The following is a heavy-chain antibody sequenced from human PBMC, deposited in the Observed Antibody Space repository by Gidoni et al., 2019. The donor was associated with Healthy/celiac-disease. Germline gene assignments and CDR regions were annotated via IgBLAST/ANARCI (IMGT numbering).Heavy chain of an antibody. J-gene: IGHJ4*02. Sequence: QVQLVQSGAEVKKPGAAVKVSCKASGYTFTSYYMHWVRQAPGQGLEWMGIINPSGGSTSYAQKCQGRVTMTRDTSTSTVYMELSSLRSEDTAVYYCARGTAVVVILDYWGQGTLVTVSS. V-gene: IGHV1-46*01. D-gene: IGHD3-22*01. CDR1: GYTFTSYY. CDR3: ARGTAVVVILDY. CDR2: INPSGGST.